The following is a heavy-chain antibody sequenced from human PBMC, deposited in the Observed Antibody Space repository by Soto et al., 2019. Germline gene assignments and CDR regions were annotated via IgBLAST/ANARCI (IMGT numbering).Heavy chain of an antibody. CDR2: FVPLFGTT. V-gene: IGHV1-69*01. Sequence: QLVQSGSEVQKPGSSVKVSCQASGGTFSGYVVTWVRQAPGQGLEWMGEFVPLFGTTKYARTFPGRLTITAEESTSTAYMELRTLKSDDTAVYYCATQGLGVPSPPYFDNWGQGTLVTVSS. J-gene: IGHJ4*02. CDR3: ATQGLGVPSPPYFDN. CDR1: GGTFSGYV.